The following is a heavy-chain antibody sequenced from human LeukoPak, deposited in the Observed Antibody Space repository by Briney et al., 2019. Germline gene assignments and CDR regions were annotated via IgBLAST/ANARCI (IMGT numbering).Heavy chain of an antibody. Sequence: SETLSLTCTVSGGSISSYYWSWIRQPPGKGLEWIGYIYYSGSTNYNPSLKSRVTISVDTSKNQFSLKLSSVTAADTAVYYCARAVGYSSSWHFDYWGQGTLVTVSS. CDR2: IYYSGST. V-gene: IGHV4-59*01. D-gene: IGHD6-13*01. J-gene: IGHJ4*02. CDR1: GGSISSYY. CDR3: ARAVGYSSSWHFDY.